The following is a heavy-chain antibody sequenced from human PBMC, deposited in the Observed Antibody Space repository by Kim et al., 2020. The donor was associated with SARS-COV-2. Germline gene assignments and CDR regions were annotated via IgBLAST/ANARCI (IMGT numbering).Heavy chain of an antibody. J-gene: IGHJ4*02. CDR3: AKVGSKYWLEGIIDY. Sequence: DAVTGRFTISRDNSKNTLYLQMNSLRAEDTAVYYCAKVGSKYWLEGIIDYWGQGTLVTVSS. D-gene: IGHD3-9*01. V-gene: IGHV3-23*01.